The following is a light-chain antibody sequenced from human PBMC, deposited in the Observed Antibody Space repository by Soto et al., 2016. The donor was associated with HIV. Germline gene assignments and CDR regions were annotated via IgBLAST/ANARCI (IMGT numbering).Light chain of an antibody. CDR3: QQYNTYST. V-gene: IGKV1-5*03. CDR2: KAS. Sequence: DIHLTQSPSTLSASVGDRVTITCRASQSISSWLAWYQQKPGKAPKLLLFKASTLQTGVPSRFSGSGSGTEFTLTISSLQPDDFATYYCQQYNTYSTFGQGTKLE. J-gene: IGKJ2*01. CDR1: QSISSW.